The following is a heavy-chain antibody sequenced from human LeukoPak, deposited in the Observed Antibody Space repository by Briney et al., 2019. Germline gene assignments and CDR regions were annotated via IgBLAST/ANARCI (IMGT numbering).Heavy chain of an antibody. CDR2: ISGSGGST. CDR1: GFTLSSYA. Sequence: GSLRLSCAASGFTLSSYAMSWVRQAPGKGLEWVSAISGSGGSTYYADSVKGRFTISRDNSKNTLYLQMNSLRAEDTAVYYCAKDIGYNYGHFDYWGQGTLVTVSS. CDR3: AKDIGYNYGHFDY. D-gene: IGHD5-18*01. J-gene: IGHJ4*02. V-gene: IGHV3-23*01.